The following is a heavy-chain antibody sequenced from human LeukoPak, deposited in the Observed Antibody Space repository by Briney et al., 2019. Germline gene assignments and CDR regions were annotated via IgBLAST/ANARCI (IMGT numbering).Heavy chain of an antibody. D-gene: IGHD5-18*01. CDR1: GGTFSSYS. Sequence: ASVKVSCKASGGTFSSYSISWVRQAPGQGLVWMGVIIPIFGTANYAQKFQGRVTITADESTSTAYMELSSLRSEDTAVYYCARNPHVDTAMVILPFWDYWGQGTLVTVSS. CDR3: ARNPHVDTAMVILPFWDY. CDR2: IIPIFGTA. J-gene: IGHJ4*02. V-gene: IGHV1-69*13.